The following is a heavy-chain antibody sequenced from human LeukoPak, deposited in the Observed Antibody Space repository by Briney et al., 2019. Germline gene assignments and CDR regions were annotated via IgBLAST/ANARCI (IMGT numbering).Heavy chain of an antibody. Sequence: LSETPSLTCAVYGGSFSGYYWSWIRQPPGKGLEWIGEINHSGSTNYNPSLKSRVTISVDTSKNQFSLKLSSVTAADTAVYYCARVDYGDYYYYYYMDVWGKGTTVTVSS. CDR1: GGSFSGYY. J-gene: IGHJ6*03. CDR2: INHSGST. V-gene: IGHV4-34*01. CDR3: ARVDYGDYYYYYYMDV. D-gene: IGHD4-17*01.